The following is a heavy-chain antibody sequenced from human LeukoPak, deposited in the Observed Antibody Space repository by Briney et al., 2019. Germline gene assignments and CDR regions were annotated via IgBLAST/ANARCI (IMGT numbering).Heavy chain of an antibody. CDR1: GFTFDDYG. Sequence: TGGSLRLSXAASGFTFDDYGMSWVRQAPGKGLEWVSGINWNGGSTGYADSVKGRFTISRDNAKNSLYLQMNSLRAEDTALYYCSKGGNYAFDIWGQGTMVTVSS. J-gene: IGHJ3*02. CDR3: SKGGNYAFDI. D-gene: IGHD4-23*01. CDR2: INWNGGST. V-gene: IGHV3-20*04.